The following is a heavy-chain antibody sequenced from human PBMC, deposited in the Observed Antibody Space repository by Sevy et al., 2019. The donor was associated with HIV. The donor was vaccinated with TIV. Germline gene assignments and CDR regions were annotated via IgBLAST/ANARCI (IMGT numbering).Heavy chain of an antibody. CDR3: TTMMRLYGDPNFWYFDL. J-gene: IGHJ2*01. Sequence: GGSLRLSCAASGFTFSNVWRSWVRQASGKGLEWVGRIHSKSEGGTTDYAAPVKGRFSISRDESSDTLYLQMNSLKTEDTAVYYCTTMMRLYGDPNFWYFDLWGRGTLVTVSS. CDR2: IHSKSEGGTT. V-gene: IGHV3-15*01. CDR1: GFTFSNVW. D-gene: IGHD4-17*01.